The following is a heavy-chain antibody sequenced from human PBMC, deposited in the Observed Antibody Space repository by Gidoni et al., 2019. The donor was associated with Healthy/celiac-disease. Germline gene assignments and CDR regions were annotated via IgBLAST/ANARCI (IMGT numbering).Heavy chain of an antibody. D-gene: IGHD3-10*01. CDR2: IYYSGST. CDR3: ARDGGKYYYGSGSYPSPLDY. Sequence: VQLQESGPGLVKPSETLSLTSTVPCGSHSSFYWSWIRQPPGKGLEWIGYIYYSGSTNYNPSLKSRVTISVDTSKNQFSLKLSSVTAADTAVYYCARDGGKYYYGSGSYPSPLDYWGQGTLVTVSS. J-gene: IGHJ4*02. V-gene: IGHV4-59*01. CDR1: CGSHSSFY.